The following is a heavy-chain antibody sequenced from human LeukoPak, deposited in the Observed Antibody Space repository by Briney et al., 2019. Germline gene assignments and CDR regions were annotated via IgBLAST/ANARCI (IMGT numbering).Heavy chain of an antibody. CDR1: GGSFSGYY. D-gene: IGHD6-6*01. J-gene: IGHJ6*02. CDR3: ARGPTITGIAARLDYYYYGMDV. CDR2: INHSGST. Sequence: SETLSLTCAVYGGSFSGYYWSWIRQPPGKGLEWIGEINHSGSTNYNPSLKSRVTISVDTSKNQFSLKLSSVTAADTAVYYCARGPTITGIAARLDYYYYGMDVWGQGTTVTVSS. V-gene: IGHV4-34*01.